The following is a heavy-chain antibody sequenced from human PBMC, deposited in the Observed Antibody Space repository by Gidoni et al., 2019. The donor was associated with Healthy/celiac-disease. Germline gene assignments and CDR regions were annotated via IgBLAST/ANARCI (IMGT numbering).Heavy chain of an antibody. D-gene: IGHD6-19*01. V-gene: IGHV3-30-3*01. Sequence: QVQLVESGGGVVQPGRSLRLSCAASGCTFSSYAMHWVRQAPGKGLEWVAVISYDGSNKYYADSVKGRFTISRDNSKNTLYLQMNSLRAEDTAVYYCARDIREQWLAQYQFDYWGQGTLVTVSS. CDR3: ARDIREQWLAQYQFDY. CDR2: ISYDGSNK. CDR1: GCTFSSYA. J-gene: IGHJ4*02.